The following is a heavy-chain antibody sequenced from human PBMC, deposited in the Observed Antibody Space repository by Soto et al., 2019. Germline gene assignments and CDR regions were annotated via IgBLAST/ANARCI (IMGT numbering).Heavy chain of an antibody. Sequence: ASVKVSCKTSGYTFTIYVMHWVRHAPGQRLEWMGWINAGNGNTKYSQKFQGRVTITRDTSASTAYMELSSLRSEDTAVYYCAREGRGAARRYCYYYMDVWGKGTTVTVSS. CDR3: AREGRGAARRYCYYYMDV. V-gene: IGHV1-3*01. CDR2: INAGNGNT. D-gene: IGHD6-6*01. CDR1: GYTFTIYV. J-gene: IGHJ6*03.